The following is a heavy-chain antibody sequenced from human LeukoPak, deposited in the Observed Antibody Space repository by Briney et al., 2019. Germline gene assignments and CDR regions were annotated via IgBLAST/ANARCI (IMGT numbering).Heavy chain of an antibody. CDR3: AKDIARGLLWFGELNYFDY. V-gene: IGHV3-30*18. CDR1: GFTFSSYG. D-gene: IGHD3-10*01. CDR2: ISYDGSSK. J-gene: IGHJ4*02. Sequence: GGSLRLSCAASGFTFSSYGMHWVRQAPGKGLEWVAVISYDGSSKYYADSVKGRFTISRDNSKNTLYLQMNSLRAEDTAVYYCAKDIARGLLWFGELNYFDYWGQGTLVTVSS.